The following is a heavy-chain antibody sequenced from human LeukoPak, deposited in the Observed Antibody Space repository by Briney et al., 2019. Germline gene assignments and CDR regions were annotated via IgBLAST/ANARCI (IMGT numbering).Heavy chain of an antibody. Sequence: GGSLRLSCAASGFTFSSYAMSGFRQAPGKGLEWFSAISGSGGSTYYADSVKGRFTISRDNSKNTLYLQMTSLRAEDTAVYYCAKEGIAAAGTLDYWGQGTLVTVSS. CDR2: ISGSGGST. CDR3: AKEGIAAAGTLDY. J-gene: IGHJ4*02. V-gene: IGHV3-23*01. D-gene: IGHD6-13*01. CDR1: GFTFSSYA.